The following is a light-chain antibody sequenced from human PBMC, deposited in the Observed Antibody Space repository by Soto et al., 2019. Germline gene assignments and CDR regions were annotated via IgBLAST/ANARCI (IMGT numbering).Light chain of an antibody. J-gene: IGKJ2*01. CDR1: QSVSSN. CDR2: GAS. Sequence: EIVMTQSPATLSVSPGERATLSCRASQSVSSNFAWSQHKPGQAPRLLIYGASTRATGIPARFSGSGSGTEFTLTISSLKSEAFAVYYCQRYNNGPPITFGQGTKLEIK. V-gene: IGKV3-15*01. CDR3: QRYNNGPPIT.